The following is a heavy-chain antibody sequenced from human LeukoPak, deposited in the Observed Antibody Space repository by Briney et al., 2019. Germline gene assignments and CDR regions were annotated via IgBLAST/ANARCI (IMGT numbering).Heavy chain of an antibody. CDR3: TKEPSYYGSGSPPY. J-gene: IGHJ4*02. V-gene: IGHV3-30-3*01. D-gene: IGHD3-10*01. CDR2: ISNDGTNK. Sequence: GRSLRLSCAASGFIFSNYAMPWVRQAPGKGLEWVAVISNDGTNKYYADSVKGRFTISRDNSKNTLYLQMSSLRVEDTAVYYCTKEPSYYGSGSPPYWGQGTLVTVSS. CDR1: GFIFSNYA.